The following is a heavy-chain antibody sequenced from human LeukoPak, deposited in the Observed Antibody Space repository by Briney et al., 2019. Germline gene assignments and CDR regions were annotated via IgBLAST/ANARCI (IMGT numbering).Heavy chain of an antibody. J-gene: IGHJ4*02. V-gene: IGHV3-23*01. D-gene: IGHD3-22*01. CDR1: GFTFSDFT. CDR2: ISASADKT. CDR3: ARDFYDSSGYYYDY. Sequence: GGSLRLSCAASGFTFSDFTMSWVRQAPGKGLEWVSAISASADKTYYADSVKGRFTISRDNSKGTLYLQMNSLRAEDTALYYCARDFYDSSGYYYDYWGQGPLVTVSS.